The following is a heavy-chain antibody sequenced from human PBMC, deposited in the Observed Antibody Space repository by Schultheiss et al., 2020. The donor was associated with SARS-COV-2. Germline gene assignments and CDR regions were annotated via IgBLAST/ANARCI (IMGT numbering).Heavy chain of an antibody. CDR2: IYYSGST. V-gene: IGHV4-59*12. CDR1: GGSFSNYY. CDR3: ARERKTYFDY. Sequence: SETLSLTCAVYGGSFSNYYWSWIRQPPGKGLEWIGYIYYSGSTYYNPSLKSRVTISVDTSKNQFSLKLSSVTAADTAVYYCARERKTYFDYWGQGTLVTVSS. J-gene: IGHJ4*02.